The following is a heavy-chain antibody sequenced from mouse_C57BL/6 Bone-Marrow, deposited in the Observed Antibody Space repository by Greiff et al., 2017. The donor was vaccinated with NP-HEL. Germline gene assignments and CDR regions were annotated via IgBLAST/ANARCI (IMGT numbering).Heavy chain of an antibody. CDR2: INPYNGGT. D-gene: IGHD1-1*01. Sequence: VQLQQSGPVLVKPGASVKMSCKASGYTFTDYYMNWVKQSHGKSLEWIGVINPYNGGTSYNQKFKGKATLTVDKSSSTAYMELNSLTSEDSAVYYCARRDYGAWFAYWGKGTLVTVSA. CDR3: ARRDYGAWFAY. J-gene: IGHJ3*01. CDR1: GYTFTDYY. V-gene: IGHV1-19*01.